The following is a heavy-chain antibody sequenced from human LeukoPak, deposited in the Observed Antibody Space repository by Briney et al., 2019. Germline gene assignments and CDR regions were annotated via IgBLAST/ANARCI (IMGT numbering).Heavy chain of an antibody. D-gene: IGHD1-14*01. J-gene: IGHJ3*02. CDR1: GGSISSYY. CDR2: IYYSGST. V-gene: IGHV4-59*08. CDR3: ARSYFSPEDAFDI. Sequence: SETLSLTCTVSGGSISSYYWSWLRQPPGKGLDWIGYIYYSGSTNYNPSLKSQVTISVDTSKNQFSLKLSSVTAADTAVYYCARSYFSPEDAFDIWGQGTMVTVSS.